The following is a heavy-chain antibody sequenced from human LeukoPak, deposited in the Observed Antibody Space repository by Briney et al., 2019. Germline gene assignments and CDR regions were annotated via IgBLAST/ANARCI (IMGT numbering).Heavy chain of an antibody. V-gene: IGHV4-59*08. J-gene: IGHJ4*02. Sequence: PSETLSLTCTVSGGSISSYYWSWIRQPPGKGLEWIGYIYYSGSTNYNPSLKSRVTISTDTSKNQFSLKLSSVTAADTAVYYCARGTTVTTPDYWGQGTLVTVSS. CDR2: IYYSGST. CDR1: GGSISSYY. CDR3: ARGTTVTTPDY. D-gene: IGHD4-17*01.